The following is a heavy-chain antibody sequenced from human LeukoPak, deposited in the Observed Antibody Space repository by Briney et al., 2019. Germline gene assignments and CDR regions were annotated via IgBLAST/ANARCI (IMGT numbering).Heavy chain of an antibody. CDR3: ARPYYYDSSGYYLGFDAFDI. CDR2: IYPGDSDT. J-gene: IGHJ3*02. Sequence: GESLKISCKGSGYSFTSYWIGWVRQMPGKGLEWMGIIYPGDSDTRYSPSFQGLVTISADKSINTAYLQWNNLKTSDTAIYYCARPYYYDSSGYYLGFDAFDIWGQGTMVTVSS. V-gene: IGHV5-51*01. CDR1: GYSFTSYW. D-gene: IGHD3-22*01.